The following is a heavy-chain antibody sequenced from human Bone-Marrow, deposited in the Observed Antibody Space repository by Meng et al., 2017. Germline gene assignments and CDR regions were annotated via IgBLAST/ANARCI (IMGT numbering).Heavy chain of an antibody. V-gene: IGHV2-26*01. Sequence: SGPTLVKPTETLTLTCTVSGFSLSTARMGVSWIRQPPGKALEWLAHIFSNDEKSYSTSLKSRLTISKDTSKSQVVLTMTNMDPVDTATYYCARIPAYCSGSSCYPSYGMDVWGQGTTVTVSS. D-gene: IGHD2-15*01. CDR2: IFSNDEK. CDR1: GFSLSTARMG. J-gene: IGHJ6*02. CDR3: ARIPAYCSGSSCYPSYGMDV.